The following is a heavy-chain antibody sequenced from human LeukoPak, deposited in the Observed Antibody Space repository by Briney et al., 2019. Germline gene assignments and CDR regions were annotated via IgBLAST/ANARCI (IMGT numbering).Heavy chain of an antibody. D-gene: IGHD6-13*01. CDR1: GDSISSHY. J-gene: IGHJ4*02. CDR3: ARVGRRQQLGWNFDY. Sequence: SETLSLTCTVSGDSISSHYWSWIRQPPGKGLEWIGYIYYSGSTNSNPSLKSRVTISVDTSKNQFSLKLSSVTAADTAVYYCARVGRRQQLGWNFDYWGQGTLVTVSS. V-gene: IGHV4-59*11. CDR2: IYYSGST.